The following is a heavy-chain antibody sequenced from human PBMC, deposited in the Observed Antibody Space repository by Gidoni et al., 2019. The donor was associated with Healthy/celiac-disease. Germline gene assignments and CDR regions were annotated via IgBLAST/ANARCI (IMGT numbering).Heavy chain of an antibody. V-gene: IGHV4-39*01. D-gene: IGHD2-15*01. Sequence: QLQLQESGPGLVKPSETLSLPCPVSGGSISSSSYYWGWIRQPPGKGLEWIGSIYYSGSTYYNPSLKSRVTISVDTSKNQFSLKLSSVTAADTAVYYCARRLVAYYYGMDVWGQGTTVTVSS. CDR2: IYYSGST. CDR1: GGSISSSSYY. J-gene: IGHJ6*02. CDR3: ARRLVAYYYGMDV.